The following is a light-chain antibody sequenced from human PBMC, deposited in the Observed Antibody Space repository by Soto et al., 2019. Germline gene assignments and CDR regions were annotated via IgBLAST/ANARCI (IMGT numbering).Light chain of an antibody. Sequence: EIVLTQSPGTLSLSPGERATLSCRASQSVPSNYLAWYQQKPGQAPRLLIYGASSRATGIPDRFSGSGSGTDFTLTISRLEPEDFAVYYCQQYGSSPPWTFGQGTKVDI. CDR2: GAS. V-gene: IGKV3-20*01. CDR3: QQYGSSPPWT. CDR1: QSVPSNY. J-gene: IGKJ1*01.